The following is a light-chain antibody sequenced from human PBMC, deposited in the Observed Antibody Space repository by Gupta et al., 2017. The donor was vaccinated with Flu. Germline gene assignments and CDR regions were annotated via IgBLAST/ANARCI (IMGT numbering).Light chain of an antibody. J-gene: IGKJ4*01. V-gene: IGKV3-11*01. CDR3: HQRSTPLA. Sequence: EIVLTQSPTTLSLSPGERATLSCRASQSVSSYLAWYQQKPGQAPRLLIYDASNRDTGNTARFSGSGAEXDFTLTXSCREHENCAIYYVHQRSTPLAFGXGTKVEIK. CDR2: DAS. CDR1: QSVSSY.